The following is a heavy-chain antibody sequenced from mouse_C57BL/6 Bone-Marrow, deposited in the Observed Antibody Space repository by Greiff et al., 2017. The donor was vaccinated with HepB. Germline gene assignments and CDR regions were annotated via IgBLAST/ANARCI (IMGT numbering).Heavy chain of an antibody. CDR2: IYPGSGST. CDR3: ARWGAYYYGSAFAY. CDR1: GYTFTSYW. D-gene: IGHD1-1*01. J-gene: IGHJ3*01. V-gene: IGHV1-55*01. Sequence: QVQLQQPGAELVKPGASVKMSCKASGYTFTSYWITWVKQRPGQGLEWIGDIYPGSGSTNYNEKFKSKATLTVDTSSSTAYMQLNSLTSEDSAVYFCARWGAYYYGSAFAYWGQGTLVTVSA.